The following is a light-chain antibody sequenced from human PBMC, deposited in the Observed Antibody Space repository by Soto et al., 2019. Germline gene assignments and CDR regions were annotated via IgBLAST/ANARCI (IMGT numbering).Light chain of an antibody. CDR2: DTS. Sequence: QAVVTQEPSLTVSPGGTVTLTCGSSTGAVTSGHYPSWFQQKPGQAPRTLIYDTSNKHSWTPARFSGSLLGGKAALTLSGAQPEDDAEYYCLLSYSGARARVFGGGTKLTVL. V-gene: IGLV7-46*01. J-gene: IGLJ2*01. CDR1: TGAVTSGHY. CDR3: LLSYSGARARV.